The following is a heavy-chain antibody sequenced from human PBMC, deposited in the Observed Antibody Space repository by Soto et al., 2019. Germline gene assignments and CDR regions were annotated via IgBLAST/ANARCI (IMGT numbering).Heavy chain of an antibody. J-gene: IGHJ1*01. CDR3: ARELIVGPAEYFQD. CDR1: GFDFSTFG. CDR2: LSPSYPYT. V-gene: IGHV3-21*03. Sequence: PGGSLRLSCAASGFDFSTFGMNWVRQAPGKGLEWVSFLSPSYPYTSYADSVKGRFTISGDNAKNSLFLHMNSLTTEDTAVYFCARELIVGPAEYFQDWGQGTRVTVSS. D-gene: IGHD1-26*01.